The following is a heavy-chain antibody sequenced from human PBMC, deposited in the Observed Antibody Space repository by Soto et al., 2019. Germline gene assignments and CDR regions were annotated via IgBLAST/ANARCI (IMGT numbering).Heavy chain of an antibody. CDR1: GGSFSGYY. J-gene: IGHJ4*02. D-gene: IGHD3-16*02. Sequence: SETLSLTCAVYGGSFSGYYWSWIRQPPGKGLEWIGEINHSGSTNYNPSLKSRVTISVDTSKNQFSLKLSSVTAADTAVYYCARGKLSDYVWGSYRYHFDYWGQGTVVTVS. V-gene: IGHV4-34*01. CDR2: INHSGST. CDR3: ARGKLSDYVWGSYRYHFDY.